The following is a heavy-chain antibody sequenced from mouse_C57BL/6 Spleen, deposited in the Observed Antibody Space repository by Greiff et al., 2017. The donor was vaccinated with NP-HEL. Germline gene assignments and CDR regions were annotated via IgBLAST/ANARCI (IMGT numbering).Heavy chain of an antibody. V-gene: IGHV1-78*01. Sequence: QVQLKQSDAELVKPEASVKISCKVSGYTFTDHTLHWMKQRPEQGLEWIGYIYPRDGSTKYNEKFKGKATLTADKSSSTAYMQLNSLTSEDSAVYFCARGGDYYDYDEVDFDYWGQGTTLTVSS. CDR1: GYTFTDHT. CDR2: IYPRDGST. CDR3: ARGGDYYDYDEVDFDY. J-gene: IGHJ2*01. D-gene: IGHD2-4*01.